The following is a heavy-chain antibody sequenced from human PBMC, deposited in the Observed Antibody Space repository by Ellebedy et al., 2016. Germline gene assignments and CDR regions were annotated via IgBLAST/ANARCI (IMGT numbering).Heavy chain of an antibody. Sequence: GESLKISCQVSGYSFTSYFLGWVRQMPGKGLEWMGIIYPGDSDTRYSPSFQGQVTISADKSISTAYLQWSSLKASDTAMYYCARLYSYYYGSGSWLDYWGQGTLVTVSA. J-gene: IGHJ4*02. CDR3: ARLYSYYYGSGSWLDY. CDR1: GYSFTSYF. CDR2: IYPGDSDT. D-gene: IGHD3-10*01. V-gene: IGHV5-51*01.